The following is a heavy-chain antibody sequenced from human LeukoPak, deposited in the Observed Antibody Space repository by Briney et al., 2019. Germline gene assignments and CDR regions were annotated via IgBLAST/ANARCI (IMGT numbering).Heavy chain of an antibody. V-gene: IGHV3-33*01. CDR1: GFSFSTYG. D-gene: IGHD3-16*01. J-gene: IGHJ4*02. CDR2: IWNAGTNT. CDR3: AGDTPPGGDYYFDY. Sequence: PGGSLRLSCAASGFSFSTYGMHWVSQAPGKGLEWVALIWNAGTNTYYADSVKGRFTISRDNSKNTLYLQMNSLRAEDTAGYYCAGDTPPGGDYYFDYWGQGTLVIVSS.